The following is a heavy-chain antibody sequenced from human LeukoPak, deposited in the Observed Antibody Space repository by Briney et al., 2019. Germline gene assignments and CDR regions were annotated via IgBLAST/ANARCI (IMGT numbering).Heavy chain of an antibody. D-gene: IGHD2-15*01. CDR1: GGSISSYY. CDR2: IYYSGST. J-gene: IGHJ5*02. Sequence: SETLSLTCTVSGGSISSYYWSWIRQPPGKGLEWIGYIYYSGSTNYNPSLKSRVTISVDTSKNQFSLKLSSVTAADTAVYYCARDQDCSGSSCYSVGWFDPWGQGTLVTVSS. CDR3: ARDQDCSGSSCYSVGWFDP. V-gene: IGHV4-59*12.